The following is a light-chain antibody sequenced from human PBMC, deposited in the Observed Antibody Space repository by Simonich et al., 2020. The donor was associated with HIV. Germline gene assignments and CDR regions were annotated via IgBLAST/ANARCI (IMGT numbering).Light chain of an antibody. CDR2: DAS. V-gene: IGKV2D-29*02. J-gene: IGKJ3*01. Sequence: DIVMTQTPLSLSVTPGQPAYMSCKSSQSLLHSDGKTYLYWYLQKPGQSPQLLIYDASNRFSGVPDRFSGSGSGTDFTLKISRVEAEDVGLYYCMQSVQLPFTFGPGTKVDIK. CDR3: MQSVQLPFT. CDR1: QSLLHSDGKTY.